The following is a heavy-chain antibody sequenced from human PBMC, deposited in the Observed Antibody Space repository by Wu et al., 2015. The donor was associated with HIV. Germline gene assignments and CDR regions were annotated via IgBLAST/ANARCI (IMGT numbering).Heavy chain of an antibody. D-gene: IGHD4/OR15-4a*01. V-gene: IGHV1-18*03. CDR1: GYTFTSYG. J-gene: IGHJ4*02. Sequence: QVQLVQSAVEVKKPGASVKVSCKTFGYTFTSYGISWVRQAPGQGPEWMGWISTYNDNTNYAQNLQGRVTMTTDTSTSTAYMELRSLTFDDMAVYYCARDRYGERPFDYWGQGTLVTVSS. CDR3: ARDRYGERPFDY. CDR2: ISTYNDNT.